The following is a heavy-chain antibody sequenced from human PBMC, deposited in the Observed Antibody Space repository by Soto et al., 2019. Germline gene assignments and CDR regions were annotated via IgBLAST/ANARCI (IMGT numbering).Heavy chain of an antibody. J-gene: IGHJ3*02. CDR1: GFTFTSSA. D-gene: IGHD3-22*01. V-gene: IGHV1-58*01. Sequence: SVKVSCKASGFTFTSSAVQWVRQARGQRLEWIGWIVVGSGNTNYAQKFQERVTITRDMSTSTAYMELSSLRSEDTAVYYCAALPYYYDSTDAFDIWGQGTMVTVSS. CDR2: IVVGSGNT. CDR3: AALPYYYDSTDAFDI.